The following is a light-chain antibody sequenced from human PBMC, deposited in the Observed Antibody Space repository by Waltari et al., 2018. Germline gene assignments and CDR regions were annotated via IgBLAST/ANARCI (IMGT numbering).Light chain of an antibody. J-gene: IGLJ2*01. CDR2: DVS. V-gene: IGLV2-14*01. Sequence: QPALTQPASVSGSPGQSITIPCTGTSSDVGGFHYVSWYQQPPGKAPKPIIYDVSKRPSWVSNRFSGSKSGNTASLTISGLQAEDEADYYCSSYTSSSTPVVFGGGTKLTVL. CDR3: SSYTSSSTPVV. CDR1: SSDVGGFHY.